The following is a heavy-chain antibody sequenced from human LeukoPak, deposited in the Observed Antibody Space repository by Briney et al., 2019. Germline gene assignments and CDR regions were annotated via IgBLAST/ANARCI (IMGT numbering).Heavy chain of an antibody. Sequence: GRSLRLSCAASGFTFSSYAMHWVRQAPGKGLEWVAVISYDGSNKYYADSVKGRFTISRDNSKNTLYLQMNSLRAEDTAVYYCARVDDYYYGSGSYLAEDYWGQGTLVTVSS. CDR1: GFTFSSYA. D-gene: IGHD3-10*01. CDR2: ISYDGSNK. V-gene: IGHV3-30*04. CDR3: ARVDDYYYGSGSYLAEDY. J-gene: IGHJ4*02.